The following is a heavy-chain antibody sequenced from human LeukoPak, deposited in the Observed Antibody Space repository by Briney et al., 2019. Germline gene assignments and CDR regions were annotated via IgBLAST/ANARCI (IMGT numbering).Heavy chain of an antibody. V-gene: IGHV3-20*04. D-gene: IGHD2-15*01. Sequence: GGSLRLSCAASGFTFDDYGMSWVRQAPGKGLEWVSGINWNGGSTGYADSVKGRFTISRDNAKNSLYLQMNSLRAEDTALYYCSRAQRYCSGGSCYYEANDYWGQGTLVTVSS. CDR2: INWNGGST. J-gene: IGHJ4*02. CDR3: SRAQRYCSGGSCYYEANDY. CDR1: GFTFDDYG.